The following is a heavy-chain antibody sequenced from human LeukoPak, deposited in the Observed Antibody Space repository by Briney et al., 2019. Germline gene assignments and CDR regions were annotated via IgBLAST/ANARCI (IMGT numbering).Heavy chain of an antibody. D-gene: IGHD5-12*01. Sequence: SETLSLTCTVSGGSISSYYWSWIRQPPGKGLEWIGYIYYSGSTNYNPSLKSRVTISVDTSKNQFSLKLSSVTAADTAVYYCARVAYSGYDRDSLFEFDYWGQGTLVTVSS. J-gene: IGHJ4*02. CDR2: IYYSGST. V-gene: IGHV4-59*01. CDR1: GGSISSYY. CDR3: ARVAYSGYDRDSLFEFDY.